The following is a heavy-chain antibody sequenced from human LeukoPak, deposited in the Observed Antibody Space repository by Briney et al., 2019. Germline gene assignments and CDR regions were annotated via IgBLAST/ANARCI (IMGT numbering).Heavy chain of an antibody. CDR3: ARAPGYSGGWYNI. D-gene: IGHD6-19*01. Sequence: GGSMRLSCAASGFTFSSYWMHWVRQAPGKGLVWVSHFNSDGSSTSYADSVKGRFTISRDNAKNTLYLQMNSLRAEDTAVYYCARAPGYSGGWYNIWGQGTLVTVSS. J-gene: IGHJ4*02. CDR2: FNSDGSST. CDR1: GFTFSSYW. V-gene: IGHV3-74*01.